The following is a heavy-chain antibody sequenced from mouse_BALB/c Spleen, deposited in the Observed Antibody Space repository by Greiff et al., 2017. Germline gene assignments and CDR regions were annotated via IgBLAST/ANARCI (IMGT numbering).Heavy chain of an antibody. J-gene: IGHJ3*01. Sequence: VQLQQSGAELVKPGASVKLSCTASGFNFKDTYMHWVKQRPEQGLEWIGRIDPANGNTKYDPKFQGKATITADTSSNTAYLQLSSLTSEDTAVYYCARAITTFAYWGQGTLVTVSA. CDR3: ARAITTFAY. D-gene: IGHD2-4*01. V-gene: IGHV14-3*02. CDR1: GFNFKDTY. CDR2: IDPANGNT.